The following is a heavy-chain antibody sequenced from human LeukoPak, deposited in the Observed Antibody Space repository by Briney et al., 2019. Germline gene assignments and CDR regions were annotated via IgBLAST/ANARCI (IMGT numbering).Heavy chain of an antibody. Sequence: SETLSLTCAVYGGSFSGYYWSWIRQPPGKGLEWIGEINHSGSTNYNPSLKSRVTISVDTSKNQFSLKLSSVTAADTAVYYCARDRGGDRDGYYSDYWGQGTLVTVSS. CDR2: INHSGST. D-gene: IGHD5-18*01. J-gene: IGHJ4*02. V-gene: IGHV4-34*01. CDR3: ARDRGGDRDGYYSDY. CDR1: GGSFSGYY.